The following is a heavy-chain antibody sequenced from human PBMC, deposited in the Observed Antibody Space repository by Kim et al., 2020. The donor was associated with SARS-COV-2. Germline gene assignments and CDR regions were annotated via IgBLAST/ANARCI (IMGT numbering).Heavy chain of an antibody. V-gene: IGHV1-24*01. Sequence: QKFQGRVTMTEDTSTDTAYMELSSLRSEDTAVYYCATYGAAAGISWYFDLWGRGTLVTVSS. D-gene: IGHD6-13*01. CDR3: ATYGAAAGISWYFDL. J-gene: IGHJ2*01.